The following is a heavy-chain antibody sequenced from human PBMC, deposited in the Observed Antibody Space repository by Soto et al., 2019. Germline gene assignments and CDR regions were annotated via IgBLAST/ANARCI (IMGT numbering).Heavy chain of an antibody. Sequence: QVHLVESGGGVVLAGRSLRVSCAACGFTFSIYAMHWVRQAPGKGLEWVAVVSYDGSKQFYADSVEGRFTISRDSSTSTLYLQMDNLRDEDTAVYYCERDRVYYYDNSGYYNFDYWGQGTLVTVSS. D-gene: IGHD3-22*01. V-gene: IGHV3-30-3*01. CDR1: GFTFSIYA. J-gene: IGHJ4*02. CDR3: ERDRVYYYDNSGYYNFDY. CDR2: VSYDGSKQ.